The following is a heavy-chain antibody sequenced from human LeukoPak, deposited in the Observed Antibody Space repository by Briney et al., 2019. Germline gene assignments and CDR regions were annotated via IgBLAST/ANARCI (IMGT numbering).Heavy chain of an antibody. D-gene: IGHD5-12*01. CDR3: AKVTYSGQLYDY. CDR2: ISYDGSNK. Sequence: GGSLRLSCAASGFTFSSYAIHWVRQAPGKGLDWVAVISYDGSNKYYADSVKGRFTISRDNSKNTLYLQMNSLRAEDTAVYYCAKVTYSGQLYDYWGQGTLVTVSS. J-gene: IGHJ4*02. V-gene: IGHV3-30*04. CDR1: GFTFSSYA.